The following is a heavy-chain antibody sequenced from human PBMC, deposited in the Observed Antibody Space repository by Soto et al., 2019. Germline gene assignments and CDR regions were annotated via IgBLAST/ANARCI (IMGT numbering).Heavy chain of an antibody. Sequence: SETLSLTCTVSGDSIISSDFYWGWVRQPPGKGLEWIGSIFYLGSSYYNPSLKSRVTMSVDTSKNQFSLRLRSVTAAGTALYFCARHSLALRKNNWFDPWGQGIMVTVSS. D-gene: IGHD3-3*02. CDR3: ARHSLALRKNNWFDP. CDR2: IFYLGSS. J-gene: IGHJ5*02. CDR1: GDSIISSDFY. V-gene: IGHV4-39*01.